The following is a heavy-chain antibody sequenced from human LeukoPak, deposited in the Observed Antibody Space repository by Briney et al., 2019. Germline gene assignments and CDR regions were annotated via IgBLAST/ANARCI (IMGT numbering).Heavy chain of an antibody. J-gene: IGHJ4*02. CDR2: INSDGSSI. D-gene: IGHD2-2*01. CDR3: ARDRSKGDFDY. Sequence: GSLRLSCTASGFTFSSHWMHWVRQAPGKGLVWVSRINSDGSSISYADSVKGRFTISRDNAKNTLYLQMSSLRAEDTAVYYCARDRSKGDFDYWGQGTLVTVSS. CDR1: GFTFSSHW. V-gene: IGHV3-74*01.